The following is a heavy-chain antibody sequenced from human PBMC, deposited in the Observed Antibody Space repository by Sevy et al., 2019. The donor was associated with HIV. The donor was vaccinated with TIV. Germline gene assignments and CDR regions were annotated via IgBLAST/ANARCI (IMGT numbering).Heavy chain of an antibody. CDR2: INHSGST. CDR3: ARKVAHYYYYGMDV. V-gene: IGHV4-34*01. J-gene: IGHJ6*02. CDR1: GGSFSGYY. D-gene: IGHD2-21*01. Sequence: SETLSLTCAVYGGSFSGYYWSWIRQPPGKGLEWIGEINHSGSTNYNPSVKSRVTISVDKSKNQFSLKLSSVTAADTAVYYCARKVAHYYYYGMDVWGQGTTVTVSS.